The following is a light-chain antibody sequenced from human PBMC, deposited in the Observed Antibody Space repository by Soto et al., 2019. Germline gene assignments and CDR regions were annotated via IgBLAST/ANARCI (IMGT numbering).Light chain of an antibody. CDR1: QSVSSN. V-gene: IGKV3-15*01. J-gene: IGKJ2*01. CDR3: QPHNNWPFT. Sequence: EIVMTQSPATLSVSPGERATLSCRASQSVSSNLAWYQQRPGQAPRLLIYGASTRATGIPARLSGSGSGTDFTLTNSSLQSEDVAVYYCQPHNNWPFTFGQGTKLEIK. CDR2: GAS.